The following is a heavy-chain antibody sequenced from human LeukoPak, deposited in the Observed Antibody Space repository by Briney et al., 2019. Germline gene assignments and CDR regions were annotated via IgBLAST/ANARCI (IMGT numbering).Heavy chain of an antibody. CDR3: ARDLFGILTGYNQDYAFDI. J-gene: IGHJ3*02. Sequence: SVKVSCKASGGTFSSYAISWVRQAPGQGLEWMGRIIPILGIANYAQKFQGRVTITADKSTSTAYMELSSLRSEDTAVYYCARDLFGILTGYNQDYAFDIWGQGTMVTVSS. V-gene: IGHV1-69*04. CDR2: IIPILGIA. CDR1: GGTFSSYA. D-gene: IGHD3-9*01.